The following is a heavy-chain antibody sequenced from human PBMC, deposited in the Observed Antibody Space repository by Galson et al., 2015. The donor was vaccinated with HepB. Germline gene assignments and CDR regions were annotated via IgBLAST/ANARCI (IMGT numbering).Heavy chain of an antibody. CDR3: ARVGPPSYSSSDY. CDR1: GFSFSDHY. V-gene: IGHV3-72*01. Sequence: LRLSCAASGFSFSDHYMDWVRQAPGKGLEWVGRVRRKDNGYSTEYAASVKGRFIVSRDDSTKSIYLQMNGLKTEDTALHYCARVGPPSYSSSDYWGQGTLVTVSS. CDR2: VRRKDNGYST. J-gene: IGHJ4*02. D-gene: IGHD6-19*01.